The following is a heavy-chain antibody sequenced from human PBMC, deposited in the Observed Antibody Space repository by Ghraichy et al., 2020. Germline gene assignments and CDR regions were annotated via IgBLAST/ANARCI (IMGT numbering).Heavy chain of an antibody. CDR1: GGSISSGGYY. Sequence: TLSLTCTVSGGSISSGGYYWSWIRQHPGKGLEWIGYIYYSGSTYYNPSLKSRVTISVDTSKNQFSLKLSSVTAADTAVYYCAREIGSGSYYRHYYYGRDVWGQGTTVTVSS. V-gene: IGHV4-31*03. CDR3: AREIGSGSYYRHYYYGRDV. D-gene: IGHD3-10*01. CDR2: IYYSGST. J-gene: IGHJ6*02.